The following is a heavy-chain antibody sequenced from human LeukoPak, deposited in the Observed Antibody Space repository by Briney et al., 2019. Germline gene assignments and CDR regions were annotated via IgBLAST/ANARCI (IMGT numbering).Heavy chain of an antibody. CDR1: GFTFSSYG. J-gene: IGHJ4*02. Sequence: PGGSLRLSCAASGFTFSSYGMHWVRQAPGKGLEWVAVISYDGSNKYYADSVKGRFTISRDNSKNTLYLQMNSLRAEDTAVYYCATRYCSGGSCRDYWGQGTLVTVSS. CDR3: ATRYCSGGSCRDY. D-gene: IGHD2-15*01. CDR2: ISYDGSNK. V-gene: IGHV3-30*03.